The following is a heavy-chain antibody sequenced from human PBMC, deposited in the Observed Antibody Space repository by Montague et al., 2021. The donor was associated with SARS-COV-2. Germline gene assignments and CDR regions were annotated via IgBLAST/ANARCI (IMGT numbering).Heavy chain of an antibody. V-gene: IGHV3-53*01. J-gene: IGHJ5*02. CDR1: GFTVSSNY. D-gene: IGHD6-19*01. Sequence: SMRLSCEASGFTVSSNYMSWVRQAPGKGLEWVSVIYSGGSTYYAXSVKGRFTISRDNSKNTLYLQMNSLRAEDTAVHYCARIAVAAQRGDWFDPWGQGTLVTVSS. CDR2: IYSGGST. CDR3: ARIAVAAQRGDWFDP.